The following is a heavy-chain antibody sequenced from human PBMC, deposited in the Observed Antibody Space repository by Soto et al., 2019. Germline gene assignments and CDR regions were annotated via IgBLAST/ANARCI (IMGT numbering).Heavy chain of an antibody. CDR3: ARVPGLERLCYVMDV. D-gene: IGHD1-1*01. Sequence: AAVKVSCKACGKTIPGSYMHWVRQAPVQRIEWMGWINPNSGGTNYAQKVQGWVTMTRDTSISTAYMELSRLRSDDTAVYYCARVPGLERLCYVMDVPSQGTSDTGSS. CDR1: GKTIPGSY. V-gene: IGHV1-2*04. J-gene: IGHJ6*02. CDR2: INPNSGGT.